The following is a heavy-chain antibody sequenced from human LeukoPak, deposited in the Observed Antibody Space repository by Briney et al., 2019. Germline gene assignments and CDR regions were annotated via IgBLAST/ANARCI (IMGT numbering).Heavy chain of an antibody. J-gene: IGHJ5*02. V-gene: IGHV3-66*02. D-gene: IGHD3-3*01. Sequence: GGSLRLSCAASGFTVNNNYMTWVRQAPGKGLEWVSVIYRDDTTYYTDSVKGRFTISRDNSKNTLYLQMNSLRAEDTAVYYCARDTGVVFDPWGHGIPVTVSS. CDR2: IYRDDTT. CDR1: GFTVNNNY. CDR3: ARDTGVVFDP.